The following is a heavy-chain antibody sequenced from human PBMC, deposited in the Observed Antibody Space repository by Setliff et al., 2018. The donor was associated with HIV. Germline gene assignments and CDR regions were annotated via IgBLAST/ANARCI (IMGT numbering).Heavy chain of an antibody. Sequence: LSLTCTVSGGSISSHYWSWIRQSPGKGLEWIGNIYYSGITNYNASLKSRVTISIDTSKNQLSLKLSSVTAADTAVYYCARDWAAPYYYGMDVWGPGTTVTVSS. CDR1: GGSISSHY. CDR2: IYYSGIT. CDR3: ARDWAAPYYYGMDV. V-gene: IGHV4-59*11. J-gene: IGHJ6*02. D-gene: IGHD3-16*01.